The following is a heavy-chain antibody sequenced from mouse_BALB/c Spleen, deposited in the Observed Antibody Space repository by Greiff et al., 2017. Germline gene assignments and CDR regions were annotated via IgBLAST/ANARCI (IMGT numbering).Heavy chain of an antibody. CDR2: ISSGGGST. J-gene: IGHJ4*01. CDR1: GFAFSSYD. CDR3: ARGGPYDGYHYAMDY. Sequence: DVKLVESGGGLVKPGGSLKLSCAASGFAFSSYDMSWVRQTPEKRLEWVAYISSGGGSTYYPDTVKGRFTISRDNAKNTLYLQMSSLKSEDTAMYYCARGGPYDGYHYAMDYWGQGTSVTVSS. D-gene: IGHD2-3*01. V-gene: IGHV5-12-1*01.